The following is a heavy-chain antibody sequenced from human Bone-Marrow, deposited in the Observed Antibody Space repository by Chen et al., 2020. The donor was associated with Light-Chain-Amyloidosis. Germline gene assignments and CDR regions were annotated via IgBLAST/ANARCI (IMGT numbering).Heavy chain of an antibody. J-gene: IGHJ3*01. V-gene: IGHV4-39*07. CDR3: ARGPSEVKFGVVMSASPFDG. CDR2: IFYGDIM. CDR1: GASMSSSEYY. D-gene: IGHD3-3*01. Sequence: QLQESGPGLVEPSKTLSLTCAVSGASMSSSEYYWGWMRQTPGKGLEWIGSIFYGDIMYYNPSLKSRVTLSVDPSDNRFSLRLKSVTAGDTAMYYCARGPSEVKFGVVMSASPFDGWGHGTMITVSS.